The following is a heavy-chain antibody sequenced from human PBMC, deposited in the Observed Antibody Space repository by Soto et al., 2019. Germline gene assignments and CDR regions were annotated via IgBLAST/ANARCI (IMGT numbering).Heavy chain of an antibody. V-gene: IGHV3-33*01. CDR3: ASTVAPWYYFDY. J-gene: IGHJ4*02. Sequence: QVQLVESGGGVVQPGRSLRLSCAASGFTFSSYGMHWVRQAPGKGLEWVAVIWYDGSNKYYADSVKGRFTISRDNSKNTVYLQMNSLRAEDTAVYYCASTVAPWYYFDYWGQGTLVTVSS. CDR1: GFTFSSYG. D-gene: IGHD6-19*01. CDR2: IWYDGSNK.